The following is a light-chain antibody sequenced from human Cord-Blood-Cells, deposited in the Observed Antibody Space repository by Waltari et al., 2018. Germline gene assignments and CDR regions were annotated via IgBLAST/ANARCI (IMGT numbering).Light chain of an antibody. CDR1: QSVSSSY. CDR2: GAS. J-gene: IGKJ1*01. Sequence: ELVLTQSPGTLSSSPGDRATPPCRASQSVSSSYLAWYQQKHGQAPRLLIYGASSRATGIPDRFSGSGSGTDFTLTISRLEPEDFAVYYCQQYGSSPRTFGQGTKVEIK. CDR3: QQYGSSPRT. V-gene: IGKV3-20*01.